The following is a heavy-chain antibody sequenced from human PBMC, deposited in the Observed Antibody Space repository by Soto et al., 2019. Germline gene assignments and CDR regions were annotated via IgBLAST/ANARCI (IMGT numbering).Heavy chain of an antibody. CDR3: ATVGYCSSTSCQTRYYYYGMDV. J-gene: IGHJ6*02. CDR1: GFTFGSYW. CDR2: ISRSGSDI. V-gene: IGHV3-21*05. D-gene: IGHD2-2*03. Sequence: GGSLRLSCAVSGFTFGSYWMNWVRQAPGKGLEWVSYISRSGSDIYYADSVKGRFTISRDNAKNSLFLQMNSLRAEDTAVYYCATVGYCSSTSCQTRYYYYGMDVWGQGTTVTSP.